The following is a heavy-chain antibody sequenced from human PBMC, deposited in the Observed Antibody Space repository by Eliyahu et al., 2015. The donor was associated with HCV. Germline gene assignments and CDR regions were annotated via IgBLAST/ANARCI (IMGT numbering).Heavy chain of an antibody. CDR1: GASMSNSF. CDR3: ARGGYIKVDAFDI. CDR2: IYYSGST. D-gene: IGHD5-24*01. Sequence: QVQLQESGPGLVKPSETLSLTCTVSGASMSNSFWSWIRQSQGKGLDWIGYIYYSGSTPYNPSLKSRVTISVDSSKNQVSLRLSSVTAADTAVYYCARGGYIKVDAFDIWGQGTMVTVSS. V-gene: IGHV4-59*01. J-gene: IGHJ3*02.